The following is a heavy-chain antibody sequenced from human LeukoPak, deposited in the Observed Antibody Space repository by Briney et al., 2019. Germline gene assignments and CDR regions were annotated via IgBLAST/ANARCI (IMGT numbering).Heavy chain of an antibody. D-gene: IGHD6-13*01. CDR1: GFTFSSYA. V-gene: IGHV3-23*01. J-gene: IGHJ4*02. Sequence: GGSLRLSCAASGFTFSSYAMSWVRQAPGKGLEWVSAISGSGGSTYYADSVKGRFTISRGNSKNTLYLQMNSLRAEDTAVYYCAKDYGSSSWYELGAFDYWGQGTLVTVSS. CDR2: ISGSGGST. CDR3: AKDYGSSSWYELGAFDY.